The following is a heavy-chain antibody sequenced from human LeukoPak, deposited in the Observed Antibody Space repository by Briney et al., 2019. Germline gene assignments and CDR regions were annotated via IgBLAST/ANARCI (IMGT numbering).Heavy chain of an antibody. CDR2: IHHSGST. D-gene: IGHD3-3*01. V-gene: IGHV4-34*01. CDR1: GGFFSGYY. J-gene: IGHJ5*02. CDR3: ARRTILNWFDP. Sequence: PSETLSLTCAVYGGFFSGYYWSWIRQPPGKGLEWIGEIHHSGSTNYNPSLKSRVTISVDTSKNQFSLKLSSVTAADTAVYYCARRTILNWFDPWGQGTLVTVSS.